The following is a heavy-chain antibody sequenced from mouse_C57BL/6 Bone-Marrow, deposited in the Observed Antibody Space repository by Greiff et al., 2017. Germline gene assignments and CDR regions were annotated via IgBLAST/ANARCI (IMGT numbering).Heavy chain of an antibody. CDR2: INPSNGST. CDR3: ARYSNDVDYAMDY. Sequence: QVQLQQPGTELVKPGASVKLSCKASGYTFTSYWMHWVKQRPGQGLEWIGNINPSNGSTNYNEKFNSKATLTVDKSSSTAYMQLSSLTSEDSAVYYCARYSNDVDYAMDYWGQGTSVTVSS. CDR1: GYTFTSYW. D-gene: IGHD2-12*01. J-gene: IGHJ4*01. V-gene: IGHV1-53*01.